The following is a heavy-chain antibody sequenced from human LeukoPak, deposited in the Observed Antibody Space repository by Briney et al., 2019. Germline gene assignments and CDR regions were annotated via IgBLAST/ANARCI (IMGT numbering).Heavy chain of an antibody. CDR3: ARDLYSTRWYYFDY. Sequence: SETLSLTCTVSGGSISSYYWSWIRQPAGKGLEWIGRMYTSGSTKYNPSLKSRVTMSVDTSKNQFSLNLSPVTAADTAVYYCARDLYSTRWYYFDYWGQGTLVTVSS. CDR2: MYTSGST. CDR1: GGSISSYY. V-gene: IGHV4-4*07. J-gene: IGHJ4*02. D-gene: IGHD6-13*01.